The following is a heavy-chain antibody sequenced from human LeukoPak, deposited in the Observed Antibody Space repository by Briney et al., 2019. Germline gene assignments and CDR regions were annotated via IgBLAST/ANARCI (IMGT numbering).Heavy chain of an antibody. J-gene: IGHJ5*02. Sequence: GGSLRLSCAASGLTFSSYAMHWVRQAPGKGLEWVAVISYDGSNKYYADSVKGRFTISRDNSKNTLYLQMNSLRAQDTAVYYCAKSASAGKSRWFDPWGQGTLVTVSS. CDR1: GLTFSSYA. D-gene: IGHD3-10*01. V-gene: IGHV3-30-3*02. CDR3: AKSASAGKSRWFDP. CDR2: ISYDGSNK.